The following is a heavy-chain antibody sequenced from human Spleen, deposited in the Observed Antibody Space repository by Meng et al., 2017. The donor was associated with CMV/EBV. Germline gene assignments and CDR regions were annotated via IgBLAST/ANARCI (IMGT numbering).Heavy chain of an antibody. Sequence: FTFHQYIFSWVRRAPGKGLEWVSFISINGSQTDYADAVKGRFTVSRDNAKRSLYLQMNSLRVEDTAVYYCARAPTTFCGGDCFSLGHWGQGTLVTVSS. CDR3: ARAPTTFCGGDCFSLGH. D-gene: IGHD2-21*01. CDR1: FTFHQYI. CDR2: ISINGSQT. V-gene: IGHV3-21*01. J-gene: IGHJ4*02.